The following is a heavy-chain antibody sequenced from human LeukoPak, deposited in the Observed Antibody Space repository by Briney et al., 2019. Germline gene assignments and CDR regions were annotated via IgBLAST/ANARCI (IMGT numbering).Heavy chain of an antibody. CDR3: ARDLSFGSLDF. D-gene: IGHD1-26*01. V-gene: IGHV3-33*01. J-gene: IGHJ4*02. CDR1: GFILSTHG. CDR2: MWYDGSRE. Sequence: GRSLRLSCAASGFILSTHGMHWVRQAPGTGLEWVAGMWYDGSREVYADSVKGRFTISRDMSKNTLNLQMNSLRVEDTAMFYCARDLSFGSLDFRGQGTLVTVSS.